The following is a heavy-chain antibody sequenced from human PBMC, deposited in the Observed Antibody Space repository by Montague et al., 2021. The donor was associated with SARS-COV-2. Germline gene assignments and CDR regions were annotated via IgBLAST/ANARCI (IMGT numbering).Heavy chain of an antibody. J-gene: IGHJ3*02. D-gene: IGHD3-10*01. Sequence: SETLSLTCTVSGGSITRNYYWGWIRQPPGKGLEWVGNIYYSGTTSINPXXESRVTISVDASKNQFSLNLTSVTAADTAVYYCARPLVRGVPKAFDIWGQGALVIVSS. CDR3: ARPLVRGVPKAFDI. V-gene: IGHV4-39*01. CDR1: GGSITRNYY. CDR2: IYYSGTT.